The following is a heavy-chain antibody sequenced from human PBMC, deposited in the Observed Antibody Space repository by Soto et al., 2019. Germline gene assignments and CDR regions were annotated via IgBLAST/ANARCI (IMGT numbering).Heavy chain of an antibody. CDR1: GGTFGSQG. Sequence: SVKVSCKASGGTFGSQGIAWVRQAPGQGLEWMGGFIAMLGTPTYAKKVQGRATIAADESLTSSYLELRSLRSEDTGVYFCARGAMANFDYWGQGTVVTVSS. V-gene: IGHV1-69*13. J-gene: IGHJ4*02. CDR2: FIAMLGTP. CDR3: ARGAMANFDY. D-gene: IGHD5-18*01.